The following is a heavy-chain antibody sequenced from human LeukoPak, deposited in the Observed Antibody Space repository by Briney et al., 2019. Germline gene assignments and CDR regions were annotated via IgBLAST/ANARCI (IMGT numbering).Heavy chain of an antibody. CDR3: ARWYCSSTSCYVSYFDY. CDR1: GYRFTKSW. V-gene: IGHV5-51*01. Sequence: GESLKISCKGSGYRFTKSWIGWVRQMPGKGLEWLGIIYPDDSRTRYSPSFQGQVTMSVDKSISTAYLQWSSLKASDTAMYYCARWYCSSTSCYVSYFDYWGQGTLVTVSS. CDR2: IYPDDSRT. D-gene: IGHD2-2*01. J-gene: IGHJ4*02.